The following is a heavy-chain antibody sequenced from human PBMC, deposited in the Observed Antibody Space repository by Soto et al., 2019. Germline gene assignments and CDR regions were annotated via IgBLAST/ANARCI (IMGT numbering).Heavy chain of an antibody. D-gene: IGHD2-8*01. CDR3: VRDRPNSNLDF. V-gene: IGHV1-18*01. J-gene: IGHJ4*02. Sequence: QVKLVQSGAEVKKPGASVKVSCTASGYSVLSYGFSWVRQAPGQGLEWMGYINTETGNTFYAQRLQGRVTMTTNTSTNTAYMELRRLTSVDTAVYFCVRDRPNSNLDFWGQGTLITISS. CDR2: INTETGNT. CDR1: GYSVLSYG.